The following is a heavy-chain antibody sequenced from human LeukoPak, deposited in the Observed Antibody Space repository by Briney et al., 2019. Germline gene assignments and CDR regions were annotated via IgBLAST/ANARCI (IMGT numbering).Heavy chain of an antibody. D-gene: IGHD5-24*01. CDR1: GFTFSSYA. J-gene: IGHJ4*02. CDR2: INESGERT. CDR3: AKEPLREGGTCFDY. Sequence: GGSLRLSCAASGFTFSSYAMSWVRQALGKGLEWVSGINESGERTYYADSVKGRFTISRDNSKNTLYLQMNSLRGEDTAVYYCAKEPLREGGTCFDYWGQGNLVTVSS. V-gene: IGHV3-23*01.